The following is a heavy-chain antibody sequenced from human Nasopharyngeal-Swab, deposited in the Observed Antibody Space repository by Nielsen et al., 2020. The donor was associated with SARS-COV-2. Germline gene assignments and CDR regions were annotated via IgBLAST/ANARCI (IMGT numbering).Heavy chain of an antibody. D-gene: IGHD2-21*02. CDR3: ARSYMVTTLNWFGP. J-gene: IGHJ5*02. V-gene: IGHV4-39*07. CDR2: FHYSGTT. CDR1: GGSISSGGYS. Sequence: SETLSLTCTVSGGSISSGGYSWSWIRQPPGKGLEWIGSFHYSGTTYYNPSLKSRVATSMDTSKNQFSLKLSSVTAADTAVYYCARSYMVTTLNWFGPWGQGTLVTVSS.